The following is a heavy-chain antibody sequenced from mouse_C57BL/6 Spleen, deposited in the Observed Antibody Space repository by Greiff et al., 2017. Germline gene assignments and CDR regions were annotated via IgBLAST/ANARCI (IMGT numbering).Heavy chain of an antibody. CDR1: GYTFTSYW. D-gene: IGHD1-1*01. Sequence: VQMKKPGAERGKPGASVKMSCKASGYTFTSYWITWVKQRPGQGLEWIGDIYPGSGSTNYNEKFKSKATLTVDTSSSTAYMQLSSLTSEDSAVYYCAKDYYGSSSFDYWGQGTTLTVSS. J-gene: IGHJ2*01. CDR3: AKDYYGSSSFDY. CDR2: IYPGSGST. V-gene: IGHV1-55*01.